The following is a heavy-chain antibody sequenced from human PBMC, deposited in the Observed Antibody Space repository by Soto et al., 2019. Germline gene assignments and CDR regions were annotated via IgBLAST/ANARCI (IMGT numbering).Heavy chain of an antibody. J-gene: IGHJ6*02. CDR1: GDSVSSNSAA. Sequence: KQSQTLSLTCAISGDSVSSNSAAWNWIRQSPSRGLEWLGRTYYRSKWYNDYAVSVKSRITINPDTSKNQFSLQLNSVTPEDTAVYYCARVYHSTKADYYYYGMDVWGQGTTVTVSS. V-gene: IGHV6-1*01. D-gene: IGHD6-13*01. CDR3: ARVYHSTKADYYYYGMDV. CDR2: TYYRSKWYN.